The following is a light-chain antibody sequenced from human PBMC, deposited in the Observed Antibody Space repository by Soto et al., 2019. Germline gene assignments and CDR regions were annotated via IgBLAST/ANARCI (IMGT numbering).Light chain of an antibody. V-gene: IGKV3-20*01. J-gene: IGKJ2*01. CDR3: QQQGT. CDR1: EFLNSSY. CDR2: AAS. Sequence: EIVLTQSPGTLSLSPGERATLFCRASEFLNSSYLVWYQQKPGRAPRLLIYAASRRATGIPDRFSGSGSATEYTLTINTLEPEDFAVYYCQQQGTFGQGTKVDIK.